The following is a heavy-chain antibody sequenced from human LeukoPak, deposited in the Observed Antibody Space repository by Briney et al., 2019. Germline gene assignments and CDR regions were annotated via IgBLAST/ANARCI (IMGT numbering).Heavy chain of an antibody. CDR1: GFTFSTYW. J-gene: IGHJ4*02. D-gene: IGHD3-22*01. Sequence: GGSLRLSCAASGFTFSTYWMHWVRQAPGKGLVWVSRINSDGSSTSYADSVKGRFTISRDNDKNTLYLQMNSLRAEDTAVYYCARVGYDSSGYQRPFDYWGQGTLVTVSS. CDR2: INSDGSST. V-gene: IGHV3-74*01. CDR3: ARVGYDSSGYQRPFDY.